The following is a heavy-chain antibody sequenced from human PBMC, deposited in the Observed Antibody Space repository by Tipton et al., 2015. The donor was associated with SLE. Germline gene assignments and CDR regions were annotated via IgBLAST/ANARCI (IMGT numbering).Heavy chain of an antibody. CDR2: IYYTGST. CDR1: DGSIRSYY. J-gene: IGHJ3*02. V-gene: IGHV4-59*01. CDR3: ARWINYNYDRSGYYPGALDI. D-gene: IGHD3-22*01. Sequence: GLVKPSETLSLTCTVSDGSIRSYYWSWIRQPPGKGLEWIGYIYYTGSTNYNPSLKSRVTISVDTSKNQFSLKLSSVTAADTAVYYCARWINYNYDRSGYYPGALDIGGQGTRVTVSS.